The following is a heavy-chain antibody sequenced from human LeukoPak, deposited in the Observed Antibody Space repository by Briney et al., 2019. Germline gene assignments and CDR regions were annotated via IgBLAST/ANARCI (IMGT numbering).Heavy chain of an antibody. D-gene: IGHD3-22*01. Sequence: SDTLSLTCTVSGGSISSYYWSWIRQPPGKGLEWIGYIYYSGSTNYNPSLKSRVTISVDTSRNQFSLKLSSVTAADTAVYYCARGSGYYLFDYWGQGTLVTVSS. CDR1: GGSISSYY. V-gene: IGHV4-59*01. CDR3: ARGSGYYLFDY. J-gene: IGHJ4*02. CDR2: IYYSGST.